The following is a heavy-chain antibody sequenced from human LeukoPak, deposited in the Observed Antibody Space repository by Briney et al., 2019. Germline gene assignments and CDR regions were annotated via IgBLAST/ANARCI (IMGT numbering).Heavy chain of an antibody. CDR3: AREGLAAAGHDY. CDR2: ISTSSGYK. Sequence: GGSLRLSCAASGFSFSSFSMNWVRQAPGKGLEWVSSISTSSGYKYYADSMKGRFTVSRDNAKNSLYLQMNSPRAEDTALYFCAREGLAAAGHDYWGQGTLVTVSS. D-gene: IGHD6-13*01. V-gene: IGHV3-21*01. J-gene: IGHJ4*02. CDR1: GFSFSSFS.